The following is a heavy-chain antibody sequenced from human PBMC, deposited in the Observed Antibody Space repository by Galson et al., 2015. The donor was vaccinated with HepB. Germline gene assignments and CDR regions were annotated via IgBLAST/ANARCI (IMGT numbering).Heavy chain of an antibody. CDR3: AREPYYYDSSGYYGY. CDR2: ISYDGSNK. Sequence: SLRLSCAASGFTFSSYAMHWVRQAPGKGLEWVAVISYDGSNKYYADSVKGRFTISRDNSKNTLYLQMNSLRAEDTAVYYCAREPYYYDSSGYYGYWGQGTLVTVSS. V-gene: IGHV3-30-3*01. CDR1: GFTFSSYA. J-gene: IGHJ4*02. D-gene: IGHD3-22*01.